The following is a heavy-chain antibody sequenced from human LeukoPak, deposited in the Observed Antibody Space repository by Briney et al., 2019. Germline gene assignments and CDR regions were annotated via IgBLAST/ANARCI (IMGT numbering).Heavy chain of an antibody. J-gene: IGHJ6*02. D-gene: IGHD3-10*01. V-gene: IGHV4-34*01. Sequence: KSSETLSLTCAVYGGSFSGYYWSWIRQPPGKGLEWIGEINHSGSTNYHPSLKSRVTISVDTSKNQFSLKLRSVTAVDTAVYYCARGAVLVPCMDVWGQGTTVTGSS. CDR1: GGSFSGYY. CDR2: INHSGST. CDR3: ARGAVLVPCMDV.